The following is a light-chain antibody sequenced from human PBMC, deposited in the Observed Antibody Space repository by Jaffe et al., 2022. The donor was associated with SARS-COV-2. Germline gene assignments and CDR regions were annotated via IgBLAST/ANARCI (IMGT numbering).Light chain of an antibody. CDR3: QQSFSIPWT. Sequence: DIQMTQSPSSLSASVGDRVTITCRASQTGNTYLNWYQQKPGKAPKLLIFAASSLESGVPSRFSGSGSGTDFTLTISSLQPEDFATYYCQQSFSIPWTFGQGTKVEIK. CDR1: QTGNTY. V-gene: IGKV1-39*01. CDR2: AAS. J-gene: IGKJ1*01.